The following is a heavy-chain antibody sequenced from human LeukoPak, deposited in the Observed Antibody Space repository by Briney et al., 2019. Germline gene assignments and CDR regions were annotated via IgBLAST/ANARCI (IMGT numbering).Heavy chain of an antibody. CDR1: GTSITTYY. D-gene: IGHD5-24*01. Sequence: SETLSLTCTVSGTSITTYYWSWIRQPPGKGLEWIGYLYDSGNTMYNPSLKSRVTISEDTSKNQCSLKVNSVTAADTAVYYCARHGAGYSYDLWGQGTLVTVSS. V-gene: IGHV4-59*08. CDR2: LYDSGNT. J-gene: IGHJ4*02. CDR3: ARHGAGYSYDL.